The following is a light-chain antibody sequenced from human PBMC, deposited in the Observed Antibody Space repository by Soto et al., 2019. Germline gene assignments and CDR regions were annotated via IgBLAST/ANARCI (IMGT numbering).Light chain of an antibody. Sequence: QSALTQPPSASGSPGQSVTISCTGTSSDVGGYNFVSWYQQHPGKAPKFMIYEVSKRPSGVPDRFSGSKSGNTASLTVSGLQAEDEADYYCSSYAGGIKWVFGGGTKPTVL. V-gene: IGLV2-8*01. J-gene: IGLJ3*02. CDR3: SSYAGGIKWV. CDR1: SSDVGGYNF. CDR2: EVS.